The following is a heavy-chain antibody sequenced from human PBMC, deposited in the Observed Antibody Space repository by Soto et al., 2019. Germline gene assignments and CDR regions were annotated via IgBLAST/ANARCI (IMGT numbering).Heavy chain of an antibody. CDR2: INAGTGNT. J-gene: IGHJ4*02. CDR3: ARSTASLFDY. CDR1: GYTFTRYS. V-gene: IGHV1-3*01. D-gene: IGHD2-21*02. Sequence: VASVKVSCKASGYTFTRYSMHWVRQAPGQSLEWMGWINAGTGNTKYSQNFQARVTITRDTSASTAYMELSRLRSEDTAVYFCARSTASLFDYWGQGTLVTVSS.